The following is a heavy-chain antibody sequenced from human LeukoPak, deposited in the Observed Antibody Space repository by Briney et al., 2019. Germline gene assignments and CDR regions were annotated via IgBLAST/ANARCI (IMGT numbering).Heavy chain of an antibody. CDR2: IYSAGTT. D-gene: IGHD3-22*01. Sequence: GGSLRLSCAASGFTVSNNYMSWVRQAPGKGLEWVSVIYSAGTTYYADSVKGRFTISRQNPENTLFLQMNSLRAEDTAVYYCARVRGYDSSGYYRGYFDYWGQGTLVTVSS. CDR1: GFTVSNNY. J-gene: IGHJ4*02. V-gene: IGHV3-53*04. CDR3: ARVRGYDSSGYYRGYFDY.